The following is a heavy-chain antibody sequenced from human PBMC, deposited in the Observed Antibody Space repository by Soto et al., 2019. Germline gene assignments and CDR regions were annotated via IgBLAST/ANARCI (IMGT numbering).Heavy chain of an antibody. CDR2: IRKSGVGA. Sequence: GGSLRLSCVASGFSFDNYDMSWVRQAPGKGLEWVSFIRKSGVGAYYADSVKGRFTTSRDNSKNTLFLQMDSLRGDDTAIYYCAKHYGGDPGRYLHIWGQGTLVTVSS. V-gene: IGHV3-23*01. CDR1: GFSFDNYD. D-gene: IGHD2-21*01. J-gene: IGHJ4*02. CDR3: AKHYGGDPGRYLHI.